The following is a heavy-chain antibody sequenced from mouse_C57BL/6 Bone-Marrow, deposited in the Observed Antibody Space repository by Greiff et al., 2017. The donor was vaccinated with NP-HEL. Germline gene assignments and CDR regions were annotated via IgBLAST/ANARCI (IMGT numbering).Heavy chain of an antibody. Sequence: VQLKESGPGLVKPSQSLSLTCSVTGYSITSGYYWNRIRQFPGNKLEWMGYISYDGSNNYNPSLKNRISITRDTSKNQFFLKLNSVTTEDTATYYCARAQLSYYYGSSYFDYWGQGTTLTVSS. V-gene: IGHV3-6*01. D-gene: IGHD1-1*01. CDR1: GYSITSGYY. CDR2: ISYDGSN. J-gene: IGHJ2*01. CDR3: ARAQLSYYYGSSYFDY.